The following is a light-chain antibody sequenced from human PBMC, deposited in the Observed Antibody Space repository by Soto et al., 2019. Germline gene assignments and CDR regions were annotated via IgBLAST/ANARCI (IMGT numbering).Light chain of an antibody. J-gene: IGKJ4*01. CDR3: QQYNNWPLT. CDR2: GAS. CDR1: QSVYAR. Sequence: EIVMTQSPATLSVSPGERATLSCRASQSVYARFAWYQQKPGQAPRLLIYGASTRATGIPARFSGSGSGTEFTLSISSLQSEDFAVYYCQQYNNWPLTFGGGTKVEIK. V-gene: IGKV3-15*01.